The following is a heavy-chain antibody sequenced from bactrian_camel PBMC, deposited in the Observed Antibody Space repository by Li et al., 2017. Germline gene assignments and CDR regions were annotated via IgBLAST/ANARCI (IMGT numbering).Heavy chain of an antibody. CDR1: AYTDCNYA. CDR2: VDPSGGT. CDR3: AKGGLNWYDWYAD. J-gene: IGHJ4*01. D-gene: IGHD6*01. Sequence: HVQLVESGGGSVQAGGSLRLSCRVSAYTDCNYAMSWYRQAPGKEREFVAEVDPSGGTRYLEAVKGRFTISRNNAKNTLYLQLNGLKTEDTAMYYCAKGGLNWYDWYADWGQGTQVTVS. V-gene: IGHV3S55*01.